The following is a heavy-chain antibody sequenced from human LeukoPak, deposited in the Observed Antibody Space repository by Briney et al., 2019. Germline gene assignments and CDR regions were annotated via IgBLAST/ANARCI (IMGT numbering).Heavy chain of an antibody. CDR1: GGSISSGSYY. J-gene: IGHJ6*03. V-gene: IGHV4-61*02. D-gene: IGHD3-16*01. Sequence: PSQTLSLTCTVSGGSISSGSYYWSWIRQPAGKGLEWIGRIYTSGSTNYNPSLKSRVTISVDTSKNQFSLKLSSVTAADTAVYYCASLGGSWYYYMDVWGKGTTVTVSS. CDR2: IYTSGST. CDR3: ASLGGSWYYYMDV.